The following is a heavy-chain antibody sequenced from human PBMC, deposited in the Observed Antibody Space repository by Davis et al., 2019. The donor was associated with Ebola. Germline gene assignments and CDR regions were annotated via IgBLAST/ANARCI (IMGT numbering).Heavy chain of an antibody. CDR1: GYTFTSYY. CDR2: INPHNGNT. D-gene: IGHD3-10*01. J-gene: IGHJ4*02. CDR3: AKDLEHYGSGSYDY. V-gene: IGHV1-18*04. Sequence: ASVKVSCKASGYTFTSYYIHWVRQAPGQGLEWMGWINPHNGNTNYAQNVQGRVTMTTDTSTSTAYMEVGILRSDDTAVYYCAKDLEHYGSGSYDYWGQGTLVTVSS.